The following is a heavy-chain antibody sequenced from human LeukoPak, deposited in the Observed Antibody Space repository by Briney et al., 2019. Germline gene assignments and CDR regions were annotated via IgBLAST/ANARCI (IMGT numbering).Heavy chain of an antibody. Sequence: NPSETLSLTCTVSGDSISSYYWNWIRHPAGKGLEWIGRIYASGYTEYNPSLQTRVTMSVDTSKNEFSLKVDTVTAADTAVYFCARNHIVTGTYFDSWGQGILVTVSS. CDR2: IYASGYT. J-gene: IGHJ4*02. CDR3: ARNHIVTGTYFDS. D-gene: IGHD3-10*01. CDR1: GDSISSYY. V-gene: IGHV4-4*07.